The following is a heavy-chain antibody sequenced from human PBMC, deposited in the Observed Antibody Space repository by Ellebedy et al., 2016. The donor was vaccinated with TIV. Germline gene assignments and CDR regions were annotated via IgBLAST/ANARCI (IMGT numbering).Heavy chain of an antibody. CDR3: ARDLNWGTT. D-gene: IGHD3-16*01. V-gene: IGHV3-7*01. J-gene: IGHJ5*02. CDR2: INPDGSEK. CDR1: GFTFSNDW. Sequence: GGSLRLXXAASGFTFSNDWMTWVRQAPGKGLEWAANINPDGSEKYCVGSVEGRFSISRDNAENSLYLQMTSLRAEDTALYYCARDLNWGTTWGQGTLVTVSS.